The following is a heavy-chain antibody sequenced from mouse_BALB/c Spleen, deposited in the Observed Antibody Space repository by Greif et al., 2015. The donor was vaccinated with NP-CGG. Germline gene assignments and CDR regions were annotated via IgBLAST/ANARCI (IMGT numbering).Heavy chain of an antibody. D-gene: IGHD2-4*01. CDR1: GYTFSSYW. CDR2: ILPGSGST. Sequence: VQLQQSGAELMKPGASVKISCKATGYTFSSYWIEWVKQRPGHGLEWIGEILPGSGSTNYNEKFKSKATFTADTSSNTAYMQLSSLTSEDSAVYYCARSTMITTGYAMDYWGQGTSVTVSS. V-gene: IGHV1-9*01. J-gene: IGHJ4*01. CDR3: ARSTMITTGYAMDY.